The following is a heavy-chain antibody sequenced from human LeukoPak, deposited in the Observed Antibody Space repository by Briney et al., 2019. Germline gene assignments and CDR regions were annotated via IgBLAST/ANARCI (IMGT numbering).Heavy chain of an antibody. Sequence: GGSLRLSCAASGFTFSSYGIHWVRQAPGKGLNWVAVISYDGSNKYYADSVKGRFTISRDISKNTMYLQMNSLGPEDTALYYCTKDHGGTGKTNWGQGTLVTVSS. D-gene: IGHD7-27*01. CDR1: GFTFSSYG. V-gene: IGHV3-30*18. CDR3: TKDHGGTGKTN. CDR2: ISYDGSNK. J-gene: IGHJ4*02.